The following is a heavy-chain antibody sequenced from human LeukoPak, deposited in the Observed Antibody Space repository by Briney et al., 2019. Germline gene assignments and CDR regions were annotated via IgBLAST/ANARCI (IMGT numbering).Heavy chain of an antibody. CDR1: GSSISRSTYY. V-gene: IGHV4-39*01. J-gene: IGHJ4*02. Sequence: SETLSLTCTVSGSSISRSTYYWDWIRQPPGEGLEWIGSLYYSGSTYYNPSLKTRVTISVDTSKNQFSLKLSSVTAADTAVYYCARHGPRIAATGANFDYWGQGTLVTVSS. D-gene: IGHD6-13*01. CDR3: ARHGPRIAATGANFDY. CDR2: LYYSGST.